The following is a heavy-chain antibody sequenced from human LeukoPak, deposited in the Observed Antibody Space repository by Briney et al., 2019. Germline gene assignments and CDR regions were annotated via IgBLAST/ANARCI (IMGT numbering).Heavy chain of an antibody. CDR1: GYTFTGYY. Sequence: GASVKVSCKASGYTFTGYYMHWVRQAPGQGLEWMGGFIPIFGTANYAQKFQGRVTITADESTSTAYVELSSLRSEDTAVYYCVSSTMSDLRYDYWGQGTLVTVSS. CDR2: FIPIFGTA. V-gene: IGHV1-69*13. D-gene: IGHD2-2*01. J-gene: IGHJ4*02. CDR3: VSSTMSDLRYDY.